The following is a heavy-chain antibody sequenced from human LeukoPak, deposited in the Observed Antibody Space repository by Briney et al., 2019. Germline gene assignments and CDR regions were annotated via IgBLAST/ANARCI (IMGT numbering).Heavy chain of an antibody. CDR1: GFTFTDYY. V-gene: IGHV3-11*04. CDR2: ISTFSSAI. J-gene: IGHJ4*02. CDR3: ARDSRGAFDY. D-gene: IGHD3-10*01. Sequence: GGSLRLSCAASGFTFTDYYMTWIRQAPGKGLEWVSYISTFSSAIYYADSVKGRFTISRDNAKNSLYLQMNSLRAEDTAVYYCARDSRGAFDYWGQGTLVTVSS.